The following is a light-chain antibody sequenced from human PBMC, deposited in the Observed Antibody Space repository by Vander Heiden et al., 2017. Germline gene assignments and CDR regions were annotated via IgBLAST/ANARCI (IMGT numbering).Light chain of an antibody. CDR1: QSVLYSSNNKNY. Sequence: DIVMTQSPDSLAVSLGETATINCKSSQSVLYSSNNKNYLAWYQHKPGQPPELLIFWASTRESGVPDRFSGSGSGTDFTLTISSLQAEDVAVYYCHQYYSARTFGQGTKLEI. CDR2: WAS. J-gene: IGKJ2*02. V-gene: IGKV4-1*01. CDR3: HQYYSART.